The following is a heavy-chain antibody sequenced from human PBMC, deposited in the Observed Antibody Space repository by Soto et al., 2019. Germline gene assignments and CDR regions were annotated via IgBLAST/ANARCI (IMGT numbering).Heavy chain of an antibody. J-gene: IGHJ4*02. CDR1: GFTFSSYS. Sequence: GGSLRLSCAASGFTFSSYSMNWVRQAPGKGLEWVSSISSSSSYIYYADSVKGRFTISRDNAKNSLYLQMNSLRAEDTAVYYCARGGLAAAATGDYWGQGTLVTVSS. V-gene: IGHV3-21*01. D-gene: IGHD6-13*01. CDR2: ISSSSSYI. CDR3: ARGGLAAAATGDY.